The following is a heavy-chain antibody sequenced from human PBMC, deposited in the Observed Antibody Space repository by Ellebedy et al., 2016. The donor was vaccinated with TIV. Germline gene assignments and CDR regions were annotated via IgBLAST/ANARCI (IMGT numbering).Heavy chain of an antibody. V-gene: IGHV1-69*04. J-gene: IGHJ3*02. Sequence: SVKVSXXASGGTFSSYAISWVRQAPGQGLEWMGRFIPLLGIANYAQKFQGRVTIIADKPTSTAYMELSSLRFEDTAVYYCARVDRYDDFDIWGQGTMVTVS. D-gene: IGHD5/OR15-5a*01. CDR3: ARVDRYDDFDI. CDR2: FIPLLGIA. CDR1: GGTFSSYA.